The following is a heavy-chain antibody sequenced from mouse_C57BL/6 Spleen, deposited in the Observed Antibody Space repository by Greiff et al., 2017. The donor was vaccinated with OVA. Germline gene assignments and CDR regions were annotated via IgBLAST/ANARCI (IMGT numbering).Heavy chain of an antibody. V-gene: IGHV1-80*01. Sequence: QVQLQQSGAELVKPGASVKISCKASGYAFSSYWMNWVKQRPGKGLEWIGQIYPGDGDTNSNGKFKGKATLTADKSSSTAYMQLSSLTSEDYAVYFCFYYDYDDAWFAYWGQGTLVTVSA. CDR2: IYPGDGDT. D-gene: IGHD2-4*01. CDR1: GYAFSSYW. J-gene: IGHJ3*01. CDR3: FYYDYDDAWFAY.